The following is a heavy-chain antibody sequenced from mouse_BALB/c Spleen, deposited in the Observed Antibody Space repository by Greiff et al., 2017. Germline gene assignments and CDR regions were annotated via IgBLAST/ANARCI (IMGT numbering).Heavy chain of an antibody. CDR2: IYPGDGDT. J-gene: IGHJ1*01. V-gene: IGHV1-80*01. D-gene: IGHD1-1*01. CDR1: GYAFSSYW. CDR3: ARHPYYYGSSWYLDV. Sequence: QVQLQQSGAELVRPGSSVKISCKASGYAFSSYWMNWVKQRPGQGLEWIGQIYPGDGDTNYNGKFKGKATLTADKSSSTAYMQLSSLTSEDSAVYFCARHPYYYGSSWYLDVWGAGTTVTVSS.